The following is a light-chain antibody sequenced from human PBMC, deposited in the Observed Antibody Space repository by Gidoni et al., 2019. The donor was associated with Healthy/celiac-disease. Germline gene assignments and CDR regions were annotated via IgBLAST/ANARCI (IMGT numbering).Light chain of an antibody. CDR2: GAS. J-gene: IGKJ1*01. Sequence: IVLTQSPGTLSLSPGERATLCCMASQSVSSSYLAWYQQKPGQAPRLLIYGASSRATGIPDRFSGSGSGTDFTLTISRLEPEDVAVYYCQQYGSSSWTFGQGTKVEIK. V-gene: IGKV3-20*01. CDR1: QSVSSSY. CDR3: QQYGSSSWT.